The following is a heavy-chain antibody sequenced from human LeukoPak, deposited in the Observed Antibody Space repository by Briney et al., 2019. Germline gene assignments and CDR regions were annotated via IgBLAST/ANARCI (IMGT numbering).Heavy chain of an antibody. J-gene: IGHJ4*02. D-gene: IGHD6-13*01. CDR1: GGSISSYY. Sequence: SETLSLTCTVSGGSISSYYWSWIRQPPGKGLEWIGYISYSGSTNYNPSLKSRVTISLDTSKNQFSLKLSSVTAADTAVYYCASLIAAASTASDYWGQGTLVTVSS. CDR2: ISYSGST. CDR3: ASLIAAASTASDY. V-gene: IGHV4-59*12.